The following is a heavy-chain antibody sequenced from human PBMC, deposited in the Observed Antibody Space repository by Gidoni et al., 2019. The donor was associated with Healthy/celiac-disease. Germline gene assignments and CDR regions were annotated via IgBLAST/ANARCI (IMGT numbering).Heavy chain of an antibody. CDR2: IKSKTDGGTT. CDR3: TTDFNWNYDYMDV. V-gene: IGHV3-15*01. Sequence: EVQLVESGGGLVKPGGSLRLSCAASGFTFSNAWMSWVRQAPGKGLEWVGRIKSKTDGGTTDYAAPVKGRFTISRDDSKNTLYLQMNSLKTEDTAVYYCTTDFNWNYDYMDVWGKGTTVTVSS. J-gene: IGHJ6*03. CDR1: GFTFSNAW. D-gene: IGHD1-20*01.